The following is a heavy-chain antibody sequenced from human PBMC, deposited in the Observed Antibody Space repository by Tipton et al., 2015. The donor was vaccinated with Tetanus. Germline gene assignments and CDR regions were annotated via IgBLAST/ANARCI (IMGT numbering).Heavy chain of an antibody. CDR1: GGSVSSSTYY. CDR3: ARYYDSSGYYRRRYTSSFDY. D-gene: IGHD3-22*01. J-gene: IGHJ4*02. V-gene: IGHV4-61*02. CDR2: IYTSGST. Sequence: TLSLTCTVSGGSVSSSTYYWSWIRQPAGKGLEWIGRIYTSGSTNYNPSLKSRVTISVDTSKNQFSLKLSSVTAADTAVYYCARYYDSSGYYRRRYTSSFDYRGQGTLVTVSS.